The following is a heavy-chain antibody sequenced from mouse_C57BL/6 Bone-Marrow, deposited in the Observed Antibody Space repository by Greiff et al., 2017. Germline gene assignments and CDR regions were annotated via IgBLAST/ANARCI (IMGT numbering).Heavy chain of an antibody. CDR3: ARDRRAYYSDWNYFDY. D-gene: IGHD2-12*01. J-gene: IGHJ2*01. Sequence: EVQGVESGGGLVKPGGSLKLSCAASGFTFSSYAMSWVRQTPEKRLEWVATISDGGSYTYYPDNVKGRFTISRDNAKNNLYLQMSHLKSEDTAMYYCARDRRAYYSDWNYFDYWVQGTTLTVSS. V-gene: IGHV5-4*01. CDR2: ISDGGSYT. CDR1: GFTFSSYA.